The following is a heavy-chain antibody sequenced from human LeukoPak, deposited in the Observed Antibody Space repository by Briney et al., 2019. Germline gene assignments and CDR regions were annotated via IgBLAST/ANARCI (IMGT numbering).Heavy chain of an antibody. J-gene: IGHJ5*02. D-gene: IGHD2/OR15-2a*01. V-gene: IGHV3-74*01. Sequence: GGSLRLSCAASGFTFSSYWMHWVRQAPGKGPVWVSRVDVHGQGTAYADSVKGRFTISRDNAKNTLSLQMNSLSAEDTAVYYCARSNYDSTTFYYHLDLWGQGTLVTVSS. CDR1: GFTFSSYW. CDR2: VDVHGQGT. CDR3: ARSNYDSTTFYYHLDL.